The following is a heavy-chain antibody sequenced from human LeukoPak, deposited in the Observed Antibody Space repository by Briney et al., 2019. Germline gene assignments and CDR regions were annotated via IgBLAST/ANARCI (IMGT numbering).Heavy chain of an antibody. V-gene: IGHV3-33*06. CDR2: IWYDGSNK. Sequence: PGGSPRLSCAASGFTFSSYGMHWVRQAPGKGLEWVAVIWYDGSNKYYADSVKGRFTISRDNSKNTLYLQMNSLRAEDTAVYYCAKLQGDVLRFLEWSSDAFDIWGQGTMVTVSS. J-gene: IGHJ3*02. CDR1: GFTFSSYG. D-gene: IGHD3-3*01. CDR3: AKLQGDVLRFLEWSSDAFDI.